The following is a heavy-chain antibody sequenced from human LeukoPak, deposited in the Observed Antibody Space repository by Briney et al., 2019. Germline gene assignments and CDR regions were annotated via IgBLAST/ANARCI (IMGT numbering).Heavy chain of an antibody. V-gene: IGHV3-21*01. D-gene: IGHD4-17*01. CDR3: ARGASGTGHDYGDYVLDY. Sequence: PGGSLRLSCAASGFTFSSYSMNWVRQAPGKGLEWVSSISSSSSYIYYADSVKGRFTISRDNAKNSLYLQMNSLRAEDTAVYYCARGASGTGHDYGDYVLDYWGQGTLVTVSS. J-gene: IGHJ4*02. CDR2: ISSSSSYI. CDR1: GFTFSSYS.